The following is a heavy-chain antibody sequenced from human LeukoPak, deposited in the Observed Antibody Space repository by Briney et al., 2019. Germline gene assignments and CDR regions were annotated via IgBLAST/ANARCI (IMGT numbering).Heavy chain of an antibody. CDR1: GFTFDDYA. D-gene: IGHD3-3*01. J-gene: IGHJ3*02. V-gene: IGHV3-9*01. CDR2: ISWNSGSI. CDR3: AKENNYDFWSGYYDAFDI. Sequence: GGSLRLSCAASGFTFDDYAMHWVRQAPGKGLEWVSGISWNSGSIGYADSVKGRFTISRDNAKNSLYLQMNSLRAGDTAVYYCAKENNYDFWSGYYDAFDIWGQGTMVTVSS.